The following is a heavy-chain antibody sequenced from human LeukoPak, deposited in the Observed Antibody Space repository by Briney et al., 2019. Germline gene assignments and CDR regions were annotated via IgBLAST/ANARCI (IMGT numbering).Heavy chain of an antibody. CDR2: ISSSSTI. D-gene: IGHD6-19*01. CDR1: GFTFSDYY. V-gene: IGHV3-69-1*02. Sequence: PGGSLRLSCAASGFTFSDYYMNWVRQAPGKGLEWVSSISSSSTIYYADSVKGRFTISRDNAKNSLYLQMNSLRAEDTAVYYCARDRPYSSGWYNWFDPWGQGTLVTVSS. J-gene: IGHJ5*02. CDR3: ARDRPYSSGWYNWFDP.